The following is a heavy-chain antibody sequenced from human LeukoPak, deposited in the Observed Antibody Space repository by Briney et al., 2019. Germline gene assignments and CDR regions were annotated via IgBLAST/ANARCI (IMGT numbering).Heavy chain of an antibody. Sequence: GGSLRLSCAASGFTFSDYALHWVRQAPGKGLEWVILISKDGNNKYYADSVKGRFTVSRDNSKNTLYLQMNSLRAEDTAVYYCARGYSYGRRGGHFDYWGQGTLVTVSS. J-gene: IGHJ4*02. D-gene: IGHD5-18*01. CDR2: ISKDGNNK. CDR3: ARGYSYGRRGGHFDY. V-gene: IGHV3-30-3*01. CDR1: GFTFSDYA.